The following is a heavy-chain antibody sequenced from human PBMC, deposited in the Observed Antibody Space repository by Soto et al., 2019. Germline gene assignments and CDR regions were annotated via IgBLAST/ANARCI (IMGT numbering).Heavy chain of an antibody. CDR1: WGSSGESDYY. CDR3: ARARGKRYRNAFLV. Sequence: LVTQSLTCTVPWGSSGESDYYWSWILQPPGGGLEWLVSIPFSETPYYRSSLQGPGTISVDTSQNLISLNLKSATAADTAVYFCARARGKRYRNAFLVWGQGTMVTVSS. CDR2: IPFSETP. J-gene: IGHJ3*01. V-gene: IGHV4-39*01. D-gene: IGHD3-9*01.